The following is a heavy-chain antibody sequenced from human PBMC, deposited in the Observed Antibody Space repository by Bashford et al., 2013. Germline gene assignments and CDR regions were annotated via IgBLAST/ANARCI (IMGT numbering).Heavy chain of an antibody. J-gene: IGHJ3*01. Sequence: SETLSLTCAVYDESLSGYYWSWIRQTAGKRLEWIGHIYTSGSTSYNPSLQSRVSISVDTSKNQFSLNVTSVTAADTAVYYCATTFNRGAFDFWGPGTTVTVSS. CDR3: ATTFNRGAFDF. CDR1: DESLSGYY. V-gene: IGHV4-59*10. CDR2: IYTSGST. D-gene: IGHD2/OR15-2a*01.